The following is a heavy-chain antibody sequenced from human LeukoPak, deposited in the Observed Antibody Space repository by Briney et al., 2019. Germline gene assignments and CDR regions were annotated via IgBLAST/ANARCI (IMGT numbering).Heavy chain of an antibody. D-gene: IGHD2-2*01. CDR2: IRYDGSNK. CDR1: GFTFSSYG. J-gene: IGHJ3*02. CDR3: ARDLGGSRVVVPAAPLI. Sequence: GGSLRLSCAASGFTFSSYGMHWVRQAPGKGLEWVAFIRYDGSNKYYADSVKGRFTISRDNSKNTLYLQMNSLRAEDTAVYYCARDLGGSRVVVPAAPLIWGQGTMVTVSS. V-gene: IGHV3-30*02.